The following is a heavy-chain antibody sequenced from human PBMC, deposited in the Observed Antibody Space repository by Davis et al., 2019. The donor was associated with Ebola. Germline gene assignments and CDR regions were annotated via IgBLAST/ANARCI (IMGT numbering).Heavy chain of an antibody. J-gene: IGHJ3*02. CDR2: IYPGDSDT. CDR3: ARPTYYYDSSGYYWFAFDI. Sequence: GESLKISCKASGYKFTSYWIGWVRQMPGKGLEWMGIIYPGDSDTRYSPSFQGQVTISADKSISTAYLQWSSLKASDTAMYYCARPTYYYDSSGYYWFAFDIWGQGTMVTVSS. D-gene: IGHD3-22*01. CDR1: GYKFTSYW. V-gene: IGHV5-51*01.